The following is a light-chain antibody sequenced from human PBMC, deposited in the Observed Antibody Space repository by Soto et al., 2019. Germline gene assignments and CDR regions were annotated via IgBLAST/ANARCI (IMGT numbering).Light chain of an antibody. CDR1: QSVSGNY. CDR3: QQYGSSPYS. CDR2: GAS. Sequence: EIVLTQSPGTLSLSPGERATLSCRASQSVSGNYLVWYQQKVGQAPRLLIYGASSRATGIPDRFSGSGSGTDFTLTIGRLEPEDFAVYYCQQYGSSPYSFGQGTKVDIK. J-gene: IGKJ2*03. V-gene: IGKV3-20*01.